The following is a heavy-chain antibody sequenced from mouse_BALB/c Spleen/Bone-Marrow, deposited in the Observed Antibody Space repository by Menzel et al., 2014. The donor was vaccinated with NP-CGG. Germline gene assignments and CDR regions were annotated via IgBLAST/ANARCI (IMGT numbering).Heavy chain of an antibody. CDR1: GFNIKDTY. V-gene: IGHV14-3*02. D-gene: IGHD2-2*01. J-gene: IGHJ4*01. CDR2: IDPANGNT. CDR3: ARWLRRYYAMDY. Sequence: EVQGVESGAELVKPGASVKLSCTASGFNIKDTYMHWGKQRPEQGLEWIGRIDPANGNTKYDPKFQGKATITADTSSNTAYLQLSSLTSEDTAVYYCARWLRRYYAMDYWGQGTSVTVSS.